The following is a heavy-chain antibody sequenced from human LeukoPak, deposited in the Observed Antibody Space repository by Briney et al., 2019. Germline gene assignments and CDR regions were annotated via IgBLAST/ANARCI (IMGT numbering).Heavy chain of an antibody. CDR3: ARRDTYCSGGSCYSHWFDP. CDR2: IYYSGST. CDR1: GGSISSYY. V-gene: IGHV4-59*08. J-gene: IGHJ5*02. Sequence: SETLSLTCSVSGGSISSYYWSWIRQPPGKGLEWIGYIYYSGSTNYNPSLKSRVTISVDTSKNQFSLKLSSVTAADTAVYYCARRDTYCSGGSCYSHWFDPWGQGTLVTVSS. D-gene: IGHD2-15*01.